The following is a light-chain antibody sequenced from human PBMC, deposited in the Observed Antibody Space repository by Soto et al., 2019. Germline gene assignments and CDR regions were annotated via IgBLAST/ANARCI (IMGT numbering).Light chain of an antibody. CDR1: SSDVGAFNY. Sequence: QPVLRPPGSVRGAAGQAITISCSRTSSDVGAFNYVSWYQQHPGKATKLMIYDVSNRPSGVSNRLSGSKSGNTASLTISGLRAEDEADYYCKSYTSNNNYVFGTGTKVTVL. J-gene: IGLJ1*01. CDR2: DVS. CDR3: KSYTSNNNYV. V-gene: IGLV2-14*03.